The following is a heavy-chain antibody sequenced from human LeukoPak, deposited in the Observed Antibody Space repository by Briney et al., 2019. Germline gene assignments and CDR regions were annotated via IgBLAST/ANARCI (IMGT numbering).Heavy chain of an antibody. V-gene: IGHV4-34*01. CDR1: GGSFSGYY. J-gene: IGHJ6*02. Sequence: SETLSLTCAVYGGSFSGYYWSWIRQPPGKGLEWIGEINHSGSTNYNPSLKSRVTISVDTSKNQFSLKLSSVTAADTAVYYCARGPYNRNLPGYYYYGMDVWGQGTTVTVSS. CDR2: INHSGST. D-gene: IGHD1-14*01. CDR3: ARGPYNRNLPGYYYYGMDV.